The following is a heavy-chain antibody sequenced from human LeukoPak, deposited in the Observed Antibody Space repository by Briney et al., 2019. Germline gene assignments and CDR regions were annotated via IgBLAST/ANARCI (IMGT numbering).Heavy chain of an antibody. CDR2: INPNSGGT. CDR1: GYTFTGYY. D-gene: IGHD2-2*02. Sequence: ASVKVSCKASGYTFTGYYMHWVRQAPGQGLEWMGWINPNSGGTNYAQKFQGRVTMTRDTSISTAYMELSRLRSDDTAVYYCARAEQNNRQDIVVVPAAIDDGYYYYMDVWGKGTTVTVSS. V-gene: IGHV1-2*02. J-gene: IGHJ6*03. CDR3: ARAEQNNRQDIVVVPAAIDDGYYYYMDV.